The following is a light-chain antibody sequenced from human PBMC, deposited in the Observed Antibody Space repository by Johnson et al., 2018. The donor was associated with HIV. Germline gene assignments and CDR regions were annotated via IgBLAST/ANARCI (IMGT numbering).Light chain of an antibody. J-gene: IGLJ1*01. V-gene: IGLV1-51*01. CDR1: SSNIGNNY. Sequence: QSILTQPPSVSAAPGQKVSISCSGSSSNIGNNYVSWYQQVPVTAPKRLIYDNNRRPSGIREGGRGGKEGGEGKTGRRGLQTGDEADYYCGAWDSSLMTAFVGTGTKVTVL. CDR2: DNN. CDR3: GAWDSSLMTAF.